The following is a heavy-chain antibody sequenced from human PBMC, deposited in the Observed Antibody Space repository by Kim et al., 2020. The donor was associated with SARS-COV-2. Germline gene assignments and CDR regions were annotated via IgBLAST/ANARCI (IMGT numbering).Heavy chain of an antibody. D-gene: IGHD4-4*01. J-gene: IGHJ6*01. Sequence: GGSLRLSCAASGFGFDTHSMNWVRQAPGKGLEWVSSIGGTSNYIYYADSVKGRFTISRDNAKNSLFLQMNSLRAEDTAVYYCARGGDCGDYRSHFYYY. CDR1: GFGFDTHS. CDR2: IGGTSNYI. V-gene: IGHV3-21*01. CDR3: ARGGDCGDYRSHFYYY.